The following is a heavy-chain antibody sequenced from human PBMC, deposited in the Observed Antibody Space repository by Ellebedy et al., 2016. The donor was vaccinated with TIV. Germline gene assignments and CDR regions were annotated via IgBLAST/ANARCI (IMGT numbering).Heavy chain of an antibody. CDR2: IRYDGTNK. D-gene: IGHD3-10*01. V-gene: IGHV3-30*02. CDR3: AKDRLWRGSGTQTFDT. Sequence: PGGSLRLSCAASGFIFSSYGMHWVRQAPRKGLEWVAFIRYDGTNKFYADSVKGRFIISRDNSKNTLYLQMNSLRAEDTAVYYCAKDRLWRGSGTQTFDTWGQGTLVTVSS. CDR1: GFIFSSYG. J-gene: IGHJ5*02.